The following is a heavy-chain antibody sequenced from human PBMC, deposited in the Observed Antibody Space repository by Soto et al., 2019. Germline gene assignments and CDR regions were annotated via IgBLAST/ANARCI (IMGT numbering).Heavy chain of an antibody. CDR1: ANRFTSYW. D-gene: IGHD3-22*01. CDR3: ARGEYYYDRGAYYFNY. Sequence: GESLKISCKGSANRFTSYWIGWVRQMPGKGLEWMGMIYVGDSDTRYSPSFQGQVTISADKSISTTYLQWSSLKASDTAMYYCARGEYYYDRGAYYFNYWGQGTQVTVSS. V-gene: IGHV5-51*01. J-gene: IGHJ4*02. CDR2: IYVGDSDT.